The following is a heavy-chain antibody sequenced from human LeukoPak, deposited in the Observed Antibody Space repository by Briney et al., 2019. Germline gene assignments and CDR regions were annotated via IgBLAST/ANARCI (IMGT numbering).Heavy chain of an antibody. CDR1: GYTFTTYG. Sequence: ASVKVSCKASGYTFTTYGITWVRQAPGQGGEWRGRISAYNGNTNYAQKFQGRVTMTIDTSTSTAYMELRSLKSDDTAVYYCARVWGYYYDSSGYSDFDYWGQGTLVTVSS. J-gene: IGHJ4*02. V-gene: IGHV1-18*01. D-gene: IGHD3-22*01. CDR2: ISAYNGNT. CDR3: ARVWGYYYDSSGYSDFDY.